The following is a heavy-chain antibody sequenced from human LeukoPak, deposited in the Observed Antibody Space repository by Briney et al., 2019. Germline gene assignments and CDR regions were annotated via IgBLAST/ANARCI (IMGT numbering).Heavy chain of an antibody. CDR2: IYSGGST. CDR3: AREGRDGYNPLGY. J-gene: IGHJ4*02. CDR1: GFTFSNYA. D-gene: IGHD5-24*01. Sequence: GGSLRLSCAASGFTFSNYAMSWVRQAPGKGLEWVSVIYSGGSTYYADSVKGRFTISRDNSKNTLYLQMNSLRAEDTAVYYCAREGRDGYNPLGYWGQGTLVTVSS. V-gene: IGHV3-66*01.